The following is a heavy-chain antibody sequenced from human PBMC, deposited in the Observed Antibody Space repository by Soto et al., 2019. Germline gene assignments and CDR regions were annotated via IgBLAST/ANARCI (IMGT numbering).Heavy chain of an antibody. D-gene: IGHD3-10*01. CDR3: ARDWGHYYGSGSFPSPHQFDP. CDR2: INPNSGGT. CDR1: GYTFTDYY. Sequence: QVQLVQSGAEVKKPGASVKVSCKASGYTFTDYYMHWVRQAPGQGLEWMGWINPNSGGTHSAQKFQGWVTMTRDTSNSPVSMELSRLQSDDTAVYYCARDWGHYYGSGSFPSPHQFDPWGQGTLVTVSS. V-gene: IGHV1-2*04. J-gene: IGHJ5*02.